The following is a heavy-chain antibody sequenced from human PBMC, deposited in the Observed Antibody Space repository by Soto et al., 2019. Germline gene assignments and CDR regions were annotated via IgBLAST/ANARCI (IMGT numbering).Heavy chain of an antibody. D-gene: IGHD5-12*01. Sequence: GWSLRLSCASSVFTFISYAMQWVRQAPGKGLEWVAVISYDGSNKYYADSVKGRFTISRDNSKNTLYLQMNSLRAEDTAVYYCARDRGVYSGYDFYYYGMDVWGQGTTVTVSS. CDR2: ISYDGSNK. CDR1: VFTFISYA. J-gene: IGHJ6*02. V-gene: IGHV3-30-3*01. CDR3: ARDRGVYSGYDFYYYGMDV.